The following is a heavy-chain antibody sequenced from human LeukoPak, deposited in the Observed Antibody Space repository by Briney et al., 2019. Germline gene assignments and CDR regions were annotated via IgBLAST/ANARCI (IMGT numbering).Heavy chain of an antibody. CDR1: GFTVSSNY. J-gene: IGHJ4*02. CDR3: ARNRDYGQTGYFDY. D-gene: IGHD4/OR15-4a*01. Sequence: GGSLRLSCAASGFTVSSNYMSWVRQSPGKGLESLSVIYSGGSTYYADSVKGRFNIYRDHSKNTLYLQLNSLRAEDTAVYYCARNRDYGQTGYFDYWGQGTLVTVSS. CDR2: IYSGGST. V-gene: IGHV3-66*01.